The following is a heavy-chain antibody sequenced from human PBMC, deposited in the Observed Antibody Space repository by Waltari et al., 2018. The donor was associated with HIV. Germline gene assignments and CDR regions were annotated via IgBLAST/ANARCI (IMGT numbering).Heavy chain of an antibody. CDR2: IYYRGST. Sequence: QLQLQESGPGLVKPSETLSLTCTVSGGSISRSSSSWGWIRQPPGKGLEWIGGIYYRGSTYYNPSLKSRVTISVDTPKNQFSLILSSVTAADTAVYYCARRHVDTALVRWGLDDWGQGTLVTVSS. CDR3: ARRHVDTALVRWGLDD. CDR1: GGSISRSSSS. D-gene: IGHD5-18*01. J-gene: IGHJ4*02. V-gene: IGHV4-39*01.